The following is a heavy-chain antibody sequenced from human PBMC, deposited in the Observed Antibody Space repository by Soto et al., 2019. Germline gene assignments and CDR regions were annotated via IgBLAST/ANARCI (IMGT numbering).Heavy chain of an antibody. CDR3: AKFNNRSSPAYYYMVF. CDR2: ISWNSGSI. CDR1: GFTFDDYA. J-gene: IGHJ6*03. V-gene: IGHV3-9*01. Sequence: SLRLSCAAPGFTFDDYAMHWVRQAPGKGLEWVSGISWNSGSIGYADSVKGRFTISRDNAKNSLYLQMNSLRAEDTALYYCAKFNNRSSPAYYYMVFWGKGTTVTVPS. D-gene: IGHD3-16*02.